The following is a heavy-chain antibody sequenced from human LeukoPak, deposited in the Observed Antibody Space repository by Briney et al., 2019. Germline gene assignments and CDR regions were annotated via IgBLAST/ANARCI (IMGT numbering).Heavy chain of an antibody. D-gene: IGHD3-22*01. CDR1: GFTFSSYE. Sequence: GGSLRLSCAASGFTFSSYEMNWVRQAPGKGLKWVSYISSSGSTIYYADSVKGRFTISRDNAKNSLYLQMNSLRAEDTAVYYCARGVQRYYYDSSGDEVDYWGQRTLVTVSS. CDR2: ISSSGSTI. J-gene: IGHJ4*02. V-gene: IGHV3-48*03. CDR3: ARGVQRYYYDSSGDEVDY.